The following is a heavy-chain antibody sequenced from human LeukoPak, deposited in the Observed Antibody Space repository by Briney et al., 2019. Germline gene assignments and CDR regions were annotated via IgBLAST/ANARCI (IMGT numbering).Heavy chain of an antibody. V-gene: IGHV1-69*06. CDR3: ATAPYDYVWGSYRPWFDP. J-gene: IGHJ5*02. Sequence: AASVKVSCKASGGTFSSYAISWVRQAPGQGLEWMGGIIPIFGTANYAQKFQGRVTMTEDTSTDTAYMELSSLRSEDTAVYYCATAPYDYVWGSYRPWFDPWGQGTLVTVSS. CDR1: GGTFSSYA. CDR2: IIPIFGTA. D-gene: IGHD3-16*02.